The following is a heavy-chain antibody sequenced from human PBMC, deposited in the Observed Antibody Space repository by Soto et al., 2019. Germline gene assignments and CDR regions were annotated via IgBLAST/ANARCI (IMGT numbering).Heavy chain of an antibody. CDR1: GGSISSGDYY. V-gene: IGHV4-30-4*01. Sequence: QVQLQESGPGLVKPSQTLSLTCTVSGGSISSGDYYWSWIRQPPGKGLEWIGYFYYSGSTYYNPSLKSRVTISVDTSKNQFSLKLSSVTAADTAVYYCARVDNWSDLPYYYYDMDVWGQGTTVTVSS. D-gene: IGHD1-1*01. CDR2: FYYSGST. CDR3: ARVDNWSDLPYYYYDMDV. J-gene: IGHJ6*02.